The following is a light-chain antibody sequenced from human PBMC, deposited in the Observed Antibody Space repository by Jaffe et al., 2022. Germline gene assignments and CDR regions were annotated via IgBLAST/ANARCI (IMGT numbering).Light chain of an antibody. Sequence: DIQMTQSPSSLSASVGDRVTITCQASQDISNYLNWYQQKPGKAPKLLIYDASNLEIGVPSRFSGSGSGTDFTFTISSLQPEDIATYYCQQYDNLSLTFGGGTKVEIK. CDR2: DAS. J-gene: IGKJ4*01. CDR1: QDISNY. V-gene: IGKV1-33*01. CDR3: QQYDNLSLT.